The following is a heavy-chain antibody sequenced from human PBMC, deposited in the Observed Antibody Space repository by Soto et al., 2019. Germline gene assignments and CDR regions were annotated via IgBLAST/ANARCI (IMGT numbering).Heavy chain of an antibody. V-gene: IGHV3-48*03. D-gene: IGHD3-10*01. J-gene: IGHJ6*02. Sequence: PGGSLRLSCAGSGFTFSSYEMNWVRQAPGKGLEWVSYISSSGSTIYYADSVKGRFTISRDNAKNSLYLQMNSPRAEDTAVYYCARDYGSGSYSDYYYGMDVWGQGTTVTVSS. CDR2: ISSSGSTI. CDR3: ARDYGSGSYSDYYYGMDV. CDR1: GFTFSSYE.